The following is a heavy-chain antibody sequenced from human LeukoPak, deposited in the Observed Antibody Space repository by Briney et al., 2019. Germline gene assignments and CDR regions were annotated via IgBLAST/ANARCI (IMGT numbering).Heavy chain of an antibody. V-gene: IGHV1-69*04. D-gene: IGHD3-22*01. J-gene: IGHJ4*02. Sequence: SVKVSCKASGGTFSSYAISWVRQAPGQGLEWMGRIIPILGIANYAQKFQGRVTITADKSTSTAYMELSSLRSEDTAVYYCARDHCDSSGYYYVGGGFDYWGQGTLVTVSS. CDR2: IIPILGIA. CDR3: ARDHCDSSGYYYVGGGFDY. CDR1: GGTFSSYA.